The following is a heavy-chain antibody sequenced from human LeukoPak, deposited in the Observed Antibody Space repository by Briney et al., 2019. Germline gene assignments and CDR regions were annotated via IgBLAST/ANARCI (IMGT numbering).Heavy chain of an antibody. J-gene: IGHJ4*02. CDR3: ARDLGYCSGGSCYEFDY. D-gene: IGHD2-15*01. Sequence: ASVKVSCKASGYTFTGYYMHWVRQAPGQGLEWMGWISPNSGGTNYAQKFQGRVTMTRDTSISTAYMELSRLRSDDTAVYYCARDLGYCSGGSCYEFDYWGQGTPVTVSS. CDR2: ISPNSGGT. V-gene: IGHV1-2*02. CDR1: GYTFTGYY.